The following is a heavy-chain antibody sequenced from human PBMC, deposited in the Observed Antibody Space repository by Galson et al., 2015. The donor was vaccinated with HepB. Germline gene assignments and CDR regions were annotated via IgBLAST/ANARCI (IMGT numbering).Heavy chain of an antibody. J-gene: IGHJ4*02. D-gene: IGHD6-19*01. CDR3: ARPYNSGWYGDFDY. Sequence: SLRLSCAASGFTFSTYGMHWVRQAPGKGLEWVAVISYDGSDQYFADSVKGRFTISRDNSKNTLYLQMNSLRAEDTAVYYCARPYNSGWYGDFDYWGQGTLVTVSS. V-gene: IGHV3-30*03. CDR2: ISYDGSDQ. CDR1: GFTFSTYG.